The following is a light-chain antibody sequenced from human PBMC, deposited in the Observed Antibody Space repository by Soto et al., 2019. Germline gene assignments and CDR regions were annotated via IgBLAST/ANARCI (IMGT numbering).Light chain of an antibody. V-gene: IGKV1-39*01. Sequence: EIPLTQSPSSLAASVGDRLTLTCRASRNVSIYLNWYQHKPGKGPTLLIHATSNLQIGVPSRFSGSGSGTEFTLTTSSLEPEDFGTYYCQQSYKMPSFGQGTRLEIK. CDR2: ATS. J-gene: IGKJ5*01. CDR3: QQSYKMPS. CDR1: RNVSIY.